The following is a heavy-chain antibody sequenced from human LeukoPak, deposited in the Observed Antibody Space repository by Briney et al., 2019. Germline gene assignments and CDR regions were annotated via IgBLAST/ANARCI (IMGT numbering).Heavy chain of an antibody. CDR3: ARDSTADYYYGMDV. Sequence: ASVKVSCKASGYTFSTYGISWVRQAPGQGLEWMGWISPYNDNTEYAQKFQGRVTMTSDTSTSTAYMELRSLRSDDTAVYYCARDSTADYYYGMDVWGQGTTVTVSS. CDR1: GYTFSTYG. J-gene: IGHJ6*02. V-gene: IGHV1-18*01. D-gene: IGHD2-2*01. CDR2: ISPYNDNT.